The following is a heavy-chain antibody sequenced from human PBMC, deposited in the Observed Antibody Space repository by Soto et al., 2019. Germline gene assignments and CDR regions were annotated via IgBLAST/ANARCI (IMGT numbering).Heavy chain of an antibody. CDR2: IYPGDSDT. CDR1: GYSFTSYW. CDR3: ARWQSIAAYYYYYDMDV. V-gene: IGHV5-51*01. Sequence: GESLKISCKGSGYSFTSYWIGWVRQMPGKGLEWMGIIYPGDSDTRYSPSFQGQVTISADKSISTAYLQWSSLKASDTAMYYCARWQSIAAYYYYYDMDVWGQGTTVTVSS. D-gene: IGHD6-6*01. J-gene: IGHJ6*02.